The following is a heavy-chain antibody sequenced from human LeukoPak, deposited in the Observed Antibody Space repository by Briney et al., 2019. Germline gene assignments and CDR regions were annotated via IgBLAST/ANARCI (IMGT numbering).Heavy chain of an antibody. CDR3: ARDPTTVVTVPYYFDD. V-gene: IGHV4-34*01. J-gene: IGHJ4*02. CDR2: INHSGNT. CDR1: GGSFIGYH. Sequence: TSETLSLTCAVSGGSFIGYHWNWIRQSPGKGLEWIGDINHSGNTNYNPSFKSRVTISVDTSKNQFSLRLGSVTAADTAVYYCARDPTTVVTVPYYFDDWGQGTLVTVSS. D-gene: IGHD4-23*01.